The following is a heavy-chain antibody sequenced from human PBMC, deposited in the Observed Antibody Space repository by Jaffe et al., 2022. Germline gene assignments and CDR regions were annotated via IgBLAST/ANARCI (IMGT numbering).Heavy chain of an antibody. Sequence: QVQLQESGPGLVKPSQTLSLTCTVSGGSISSGSYYWSWIRQPAGKGLEWIGRIYTSGSTNYNPSLKSRVTISVDTSKNQFSLKLSSVTAADTAVYYCARARVEDDSSGYYWVSPYYFDYWGQGTLVTVSS. CDR2: IYTSGST. CDR3: ARARVEDDSSGYYWVSPYYFDY. J-gene: IGHJ4*02. V-gene: IGHV4-61*02. CDR1: GGSISSGSYY. D-gene: IGHD3-22*01.